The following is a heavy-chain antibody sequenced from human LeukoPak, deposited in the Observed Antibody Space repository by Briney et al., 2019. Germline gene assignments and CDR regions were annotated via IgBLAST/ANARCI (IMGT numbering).Heavy chain of an antibody. CDR1: GGSFSGYY. D-gene: IGHD3-22*01. CDR2: INHSGST. V-gene: IGHV4-34*01. J-gene: IGHJ4*02. Sequence: SETLSLTCAVYGGSFSGYYWSWIRQPPGKGLEWIGEINHSGSTNYNPSLKSRVTISVDTSKNQFSLKLSSVTAADTAVYYCARGALYYYDSSGYYHPYYFDCWGQGTLVTVSS. CDR3: ARGALYYYDSSGYYHPYYFDC.